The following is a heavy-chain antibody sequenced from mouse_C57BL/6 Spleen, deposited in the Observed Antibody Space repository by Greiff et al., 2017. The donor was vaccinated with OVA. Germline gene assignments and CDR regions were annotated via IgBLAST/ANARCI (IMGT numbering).Heavy chain of an antibody. Sequence: QVQLQQPGAELVKPGASVKLSCKASGYTFTSSWLQWVKQRPGQGLAWIGEIDPSDSYTNYNQKFKGKANLTVDTSSSTAYMQLSSLTSEDSAVYYCARQWDRSYYFDYWGQGTTLTVSS. V-gene: IGHV1-50*01. CDR2: IDPSDSYT. CDR1: GYTFTSSW. CDR3: ARQWDRSYYFDY. D-gene: IGHD3-3*01. J-gene: IGHJ2*01.